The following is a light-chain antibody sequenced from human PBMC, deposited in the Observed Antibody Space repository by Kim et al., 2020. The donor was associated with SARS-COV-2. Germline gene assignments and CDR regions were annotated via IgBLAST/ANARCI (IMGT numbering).Light chain of an antibody. Sequence: VSVSPGKTASITCSGDKLGDKYACWYQQKPGQSPVLVIYQDSKRRSGIPERFSGSNSGNTATLTISGTQAMDEADYYCQAWDSSVVFGGGTQLTVL. CDR3: QAWDSSVV. CDR1: KLGDKY. CDR2: QDS. J-gene: IGLJ2*01. V-gene: IGLV3-1*01.